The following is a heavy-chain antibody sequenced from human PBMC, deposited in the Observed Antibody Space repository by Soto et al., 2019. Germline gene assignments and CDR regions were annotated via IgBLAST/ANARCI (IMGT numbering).Heavy chain of an antibody. CDR1: GFTFTNYG. CDR2: VSDDGSDR. CDR3: TKEVPRKTANQFYFDY. Sequence: GGSLRLSCAASGFTFTNYGMHWVRQAPGKGLEWVALVSDDGSDRKYAGSVEGRFTISRDNSKYTLYLQLDSLRVEDTAVYFCTKEVPRKTANQFYFDYWGQGTPVTVSS. D-gene: IGHD2-21*02. J-gene: IGHJ4*02. V-gene: IGHV3-30*02.